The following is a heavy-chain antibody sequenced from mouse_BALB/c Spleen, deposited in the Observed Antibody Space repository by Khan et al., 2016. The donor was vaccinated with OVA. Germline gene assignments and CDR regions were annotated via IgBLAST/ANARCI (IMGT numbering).Heavy chain of an antibody. CDR1: GYTFTSYV. CDR2: IYPYNDDT. J-gene: IGHJ2*01. V-gene: IGHV1S136*01. CDR3: AKNDRDGVYFDY. D-gene: IGHD2-14*01. Sequence: VRLQQSGPELVKPGASVKMSCKASGYTFTSYVMHWLRQKPGPGLEWIGFIYPYNDDTKYNEQFTGTATLTSDKSSSTAYIELSSLTSEDAAVYDSAKNDRDGVYFDYWGQGTTLTVSS.